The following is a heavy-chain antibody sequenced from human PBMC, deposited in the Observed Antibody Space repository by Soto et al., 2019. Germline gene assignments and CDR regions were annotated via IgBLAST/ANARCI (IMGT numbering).Heavy chain of an antibody. V-gene: IGHV1-18*04. CDR1: GYTFTSYG. Sequence: ASVKVSCKXSGYTFTSYGISWVRQAPGQGLEWMGWISAYNGNTNYAQKLQGRVTMTTDTSTSTAYMELRSLRSDDTAVYYCAREGNGYNQIPFDYWGQGTLVTAPQ. CDR3: AREGNGYNQIPFDY. CDR2: ISAYNGNT. J-gene: IGHJ4*02. D-gene: IGHD5-12*01.